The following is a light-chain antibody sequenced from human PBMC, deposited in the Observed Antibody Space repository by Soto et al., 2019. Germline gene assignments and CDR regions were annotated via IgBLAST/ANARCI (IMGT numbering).Light chain of an antibody. V-gene: IGKV1-9*01. CDR3: QQLNIYPIT. Sequence: DIQLTQSPSFLSASVGDRVTITCRASQGISSDLAWYQQKPGKAPNLLLYTASTLQTGVPSRFSGSGSGTEFTLTNSSLQPEDFATYYCQQLNIYPITFCQGTRLEIK. CDR1: QGISSD. CDR2: TAS. J-gene: IGKJ5*01.